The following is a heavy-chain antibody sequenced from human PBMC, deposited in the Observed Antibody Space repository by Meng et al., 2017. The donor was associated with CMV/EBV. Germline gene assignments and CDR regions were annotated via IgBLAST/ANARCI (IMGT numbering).Heavy chain of an antibody. CDR2: ISYDGSNK. CDR1: GFNFSSYA. CDR3: APGWFDP. J-gene: IGHJ5*02. V-gene: IGHV3-30-3*01. Sequence: VQRVGAGGGVVQPGRSLRLSCAASGFNFSSYAMHWVRQAPGKGLEWVAVISYDGSNKYYADSVKGRFTISRDNSKNTLYLQMNSLRAEDTAVYYRAPGWFDPWGQGTLVTVSS.